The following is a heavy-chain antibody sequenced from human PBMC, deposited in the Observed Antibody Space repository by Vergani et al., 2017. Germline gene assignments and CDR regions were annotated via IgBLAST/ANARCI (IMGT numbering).Heavy chain of an antibody. CDR2: ISSSSSTI. CDR1: GFTFSSYS. J-gene: IGHJ4*02. V-gene: IGHV3-48*01. D-gene: IGHD6-19*01. Sequence: EVQLVESGGGLVQPGGSLRLSCAASGFTFSSYSMNWVRQAPGKGLEWVSDISSSSSTIYYADSVKGRFTSSRDNSKNTLYLQMNGLRAADTAVYYCARGEYGSGWYYFDYWGQGTLVTVSS. CDR3: ARGEYGSGWYYFDY.